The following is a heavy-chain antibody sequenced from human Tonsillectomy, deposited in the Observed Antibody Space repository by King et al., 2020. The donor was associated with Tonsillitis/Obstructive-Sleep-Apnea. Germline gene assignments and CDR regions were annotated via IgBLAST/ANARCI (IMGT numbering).Heavy chain of an antibody. V-gene: IGHV3-7*01. J-gene: IGHJ4*02. CDR1: GFTFSSYW. CDR3: AREGQPAPSVTGALPAPFDY. Sequence: QLVQSGGGLVQPGGSLRLSCAASGFTFSSYWMSWVRQAPGKGLEWVANIKQDGSEKYYVDSVKGRFTISRDNAKNSLYLQMNSLRAEDTAVYYCAREGQPAPSVTGALPAPFDYWGQGTLVTVSS. CDR2: IKQDGSEK. D-gene: IGHD1-20*01.